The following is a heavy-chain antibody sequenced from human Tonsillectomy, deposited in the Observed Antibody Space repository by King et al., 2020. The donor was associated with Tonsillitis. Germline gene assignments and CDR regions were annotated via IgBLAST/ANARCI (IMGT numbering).Heavy chain of an antibody. CDR3: ARRLVIPADLYSYYGLDV. D-gene: IGHD2-2*01. CDR2: IKEDGSEK. Sequence: EVQLVESAGRLVQPGGSLRLSCAASGFTFSSYCMSGVRQAPGKGLEWVANIKEDGSEKYSVDSVKGRFIISRDNAKNSLFLEMNSLRAEDTAVYYCARRLVIPADLYSYYGLDVWGQGTTVTVSS. CDR1: GFTFSSYC. J-gene: IGHJ6*02. V-gene: IGHV3-7*03.